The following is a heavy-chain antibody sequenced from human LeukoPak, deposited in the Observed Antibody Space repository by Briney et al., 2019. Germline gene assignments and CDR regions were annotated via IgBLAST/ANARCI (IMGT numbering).Heavy chain of an antibody. CDR3: ASVMITFGGVIETDAFDI. CDR1: GGSISSSSYY. J-gene: IGHJ3*02. Sequence: SETLSLTCTVSGGSISSSSYYWGWIRQPPGKGLEWIGSIYYSGSTYYNPSLKSRVTISVDTSKNQFSLKLSSVTAADTAVYCCASVMITFGGVIETDAFDIWGQGTMVTVSS. CDR2: IYYSGST. V-gene: IGHV4-39*01. D-gene: IGHD3-16*02.